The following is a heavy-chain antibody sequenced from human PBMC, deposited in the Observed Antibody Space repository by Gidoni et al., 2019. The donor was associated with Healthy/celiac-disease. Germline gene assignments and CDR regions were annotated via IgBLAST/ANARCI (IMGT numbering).Heavy chain of an antibody. CDR3: ARGGGGGYNAYFDS. CDR2: IHPNSGGT. V-gene: IGHV1-2*06. CDR1: GYTFTGYY. J-gene: IGHJ4*02. Sequence: QVQLVQSGAEVKKHGASVKVSGKASGYTFTGYYMHWVRQDTGQGTEWKGRIHPNSGGTNYAQKFAGTVTITRDTSISTAYMELSRLRSHDTAVYYCARGGGGGYNAYFDSWCQGTLVTVSS. D-gene: IGHD5-12*01.